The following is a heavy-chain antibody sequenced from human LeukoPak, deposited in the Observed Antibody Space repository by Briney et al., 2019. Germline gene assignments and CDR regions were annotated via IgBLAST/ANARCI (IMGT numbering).Heavy chain of an antibody. Sequence: GESLKISCKGSGYSFASSWIGWVRQMPGKGLEWMGIIYPGDSDTRYSPSFQGQVTISADKSISTAYLQWSSLKASDTAMYYCARQVAAAAPRDGDWFDPWGQGTLVTVSS. CDR1: GYSFASSW. V-gene: IGHV5-51*01. CDR2: IYPGDSDT. CDR3: ARQVAAAAPRDGDWFDP. D-gene: IGHD6-13*01. J-gene: IGHJ5*02.